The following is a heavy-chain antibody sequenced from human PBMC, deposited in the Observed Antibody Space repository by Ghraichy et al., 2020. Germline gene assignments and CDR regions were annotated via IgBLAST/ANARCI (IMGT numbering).Heavy chain of an antibody. V-gene: IGHV6-1*01. CDR1: GDSVSSNSVA. D-gene: IGHD6-19*01. J-gene: IGHJ3*02. CDR3: ARVIVVGQWLVRETVAAFDI. CDR2: TYYRSKWYN. Sequence: SETLSLTCAISGDSVSSNSVAWNWIRQSPSRGLEWLGRTYYRSKWYNDYAVSVKSRITINPDTSKNQFSLQLNSVTPEDTALYYCARVIVVGQWLVRETVAAFDIWGHGTMVTVSS.